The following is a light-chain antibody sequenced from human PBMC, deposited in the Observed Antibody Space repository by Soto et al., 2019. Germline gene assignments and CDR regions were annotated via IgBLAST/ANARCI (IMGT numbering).Light chain of an antibody. CDR2: EVS. V-gene: IGLV2-14*01. CDR3: TSYTSSSTLL. CDR1: SSDVGDYKY. J-gene: IGLJ2*01. Sequence: QSALTQPASVSGSPGQSITISCTGTSSDVGDYKYVSWYQQHPGKAPKLMIYEVSNRPSGVSDRFSGSKSGTTASLIISGLQAEDEADYYCTSYTSSSTLLFGGGTKVTVL.